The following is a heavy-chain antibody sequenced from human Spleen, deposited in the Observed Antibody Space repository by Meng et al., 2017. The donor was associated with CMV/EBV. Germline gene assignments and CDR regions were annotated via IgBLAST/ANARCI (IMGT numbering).Heavy chain of an antibody. V-gene: IGHV3-74*01. CDR2: INSDGSST. J-gene: IGHJ6*02. CDR3: ARDSYSYGSRGTYYYYGMDV. D-gene: IGHD5-18*01. Sequence: GESLKISCAASGFTFSSYWMHWVRQAPGKGLVWVSRINSDGSSTSYADSVKGRFTISRDNAKNSLYLQMNSLRAEDTAVYYCARDSYSYGSRGTYYYYGMDVWGQGTTVTVSS. CDR1: GFTFSSYW.